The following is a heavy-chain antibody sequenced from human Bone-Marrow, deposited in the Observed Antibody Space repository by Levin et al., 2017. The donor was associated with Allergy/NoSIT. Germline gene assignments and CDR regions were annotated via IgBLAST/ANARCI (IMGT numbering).Heavy chain of an antibody. Sequence: PSETLSLTCTVSGGSVSSGSYYWSWIRQPPGKGLEWIGYIYYSGSTNYNPSLKSRVTISVDTSKNQFSLKLSSVTAADTAVYYCARIAERWLLFDYWGQGTLVTVSS. V-gene: IGHV4-61*01. CDR1: GGSVSSGSYY. J-gene: IGHJ4*02. CDR3: ARIAERWLLFDY. D-gene: IGHD5-24*01. CDR2: IYYSGST.